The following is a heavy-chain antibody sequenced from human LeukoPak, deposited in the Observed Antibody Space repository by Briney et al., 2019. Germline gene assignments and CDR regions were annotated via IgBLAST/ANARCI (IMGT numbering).Heavy chain of an antibody. CDR3: ARVGCSSTSCYFGFDP. D-gene: IGHD2-2*01. CDR1: GGSISSGGYY. CDR2: IYYSGST. V-gene: IGHV4-31*03. J-gene: IGHJ5*02. Sequence: SETLSLTCTVSGGSISSGGYYWSWIRQHPGKGLEWIGYIYYSGSTYYNPSLKSRVTISVDTSKNQFSLKLSSVTAADTAVYYCARVGCSSTSCYFGFDPWGHGTLVTVSS.